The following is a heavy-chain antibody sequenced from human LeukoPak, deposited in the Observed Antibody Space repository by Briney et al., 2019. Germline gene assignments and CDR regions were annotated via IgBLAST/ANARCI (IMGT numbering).Heavy chain of an antibody. CDR3: ARVGYDSSGYFGYYYYYMDV. V-gene: IGHV4-39*07. Sequence: SETLSLTCTVSGGSISSSSYYWGWIRQPPGKGLEWIGSIYYSGSTYYNPSLKSRVTISVDTSKNQFSLKLSSVTAADTAVYYCARVGYDSSGYFGYYYYYMDVWGKGTTVTVSS. CDR1: GGSISSSSYY. D-gene: IGHD3-22*01. CDR2: IYYSGST. J-gene: IGHJ6*03.